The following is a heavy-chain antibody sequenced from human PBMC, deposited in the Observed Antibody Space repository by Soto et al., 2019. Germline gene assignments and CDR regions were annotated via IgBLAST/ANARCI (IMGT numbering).Heavy chain of an antibody. D-gene: IGHD2-2*01. V-gene: IGHV1-18*01. CDR2: ISAYNGNT. CDR1: GYTFTSYG. CDR3: ARDLVVVPAAIGLYYYYGMDV. Sequence: QVQLVQSGAEVKKPGASVKVSCKASGYTFTSYGISWVRQAPGQGLEWMGWISAYNGNTNNAQKLQGRVTMTTDTSTSTAYMELRSLRSDDTAVYYCARDLVVVPAAIGLYYYYGMDVWGQGTTVTVSS. J-gene: IGHJ6*02.